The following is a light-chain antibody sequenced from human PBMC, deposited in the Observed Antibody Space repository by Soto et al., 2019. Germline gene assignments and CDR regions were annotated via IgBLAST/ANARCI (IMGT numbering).Light chain of an antibody. CDR2: DVS. Sequence: QSALTQPRSVSGSPGQSVSISCTGTSSDVGRYSYVSWYQQHPGKAPKLMIYDVSERPPGVPDRFSGSKPGNTASLTISGLQAEDEADYYCCSYAGTYTGVFGTGTKVTV. J-gene: IGLJ1*01. V-gene: IGLV2-11*01. CDR3: CSYAGTYTGV. CDR1: SSDVGRYSY.